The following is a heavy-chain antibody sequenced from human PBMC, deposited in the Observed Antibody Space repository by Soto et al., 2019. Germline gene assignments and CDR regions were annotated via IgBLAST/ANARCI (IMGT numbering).Heavy chain of an antibody. D-gene: IGHD3-3*01. CDR3: ARSITIFGVALDAFDI. J-gene: IGHJ3*02. CDR2: IYHSGST. Sequence: SETLSLTCAVSGGSISSGGYSWSWIRQPPGKGLEWIGYIYHSGSTYYNPSLKSRVTISVDRSKNQFSLKLSSVTAADTAVYYCARSITIFGVALDAFDIWGQGTMVTVS. V-gene: IGHV4-30-2*01. CDR1: GGSISSGGYS.